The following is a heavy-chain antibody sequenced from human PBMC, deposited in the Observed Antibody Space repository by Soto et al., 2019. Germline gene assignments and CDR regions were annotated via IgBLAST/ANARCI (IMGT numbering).Heavy chain of an antibody. J-gene: IGHJ4*02. Sequence: QVQLVESGGGVVQPGRSLRLSCAASGFTFSSYGMHWVRQAPGKGLEWVAVISYDGTNKYYADSVKGRFTISRDNSKNTLYLQMNRLRAEDTAVYYCAGGYGLTYFDYWGQGTLVTVSS. CDR1: GFTFSSYG. CDR3: AGGYGLTYFDY. CDR2: ISYDGTNK. V-gene: IGHV3-30*03. D-gene: IGHD1-1*01.